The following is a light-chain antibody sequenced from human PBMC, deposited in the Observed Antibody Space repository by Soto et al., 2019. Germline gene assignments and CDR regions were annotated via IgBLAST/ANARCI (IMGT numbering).Light chain of an antibody. CDR2: AAS. CDR1: QSISSY. Sequence: DIQMTQSPSSLSASLGDRVTITCRASQSISSYLNWYQQKPGKAPKLRIYAASSLQSGVPSRFSGSGSWTDFTLTISSLQPEDFATYYCQQSYSTPPFTFGPGTKWISN. V-gene: IGKV1-39*01. J-gene: IGKJ3*01. CDR3: QQSYSTPPFT.